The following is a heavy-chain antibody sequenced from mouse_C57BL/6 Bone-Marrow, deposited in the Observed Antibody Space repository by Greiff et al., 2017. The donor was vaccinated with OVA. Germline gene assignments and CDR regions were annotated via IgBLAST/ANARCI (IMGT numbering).Heavy chain of an antibody. CDR1: GYTFTDYY. Sequence: VQLQQSGPELVKPGASVKISCKASGYTFTDYYMNWVKQSHGKSLEWIGDINPNNGGTSYNQKFKGKATLTVDKSSSTAYMELRSLTSEDSAVYYCARDSSGYVEYFDYWGQGTTLTVSS. D-gene: IGHD3-2*02. CDR2: INPNNGGT. V-gene: IGHV1-26*01. J-gene: IGHJ2*01. CDR3: ARDSSGYVEYFDY.